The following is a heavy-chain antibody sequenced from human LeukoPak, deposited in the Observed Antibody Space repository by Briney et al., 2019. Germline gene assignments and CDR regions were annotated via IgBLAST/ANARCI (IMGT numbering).Heavy chain of an antibody. Sequence: KSSETLSLTCAVSGGSISSGGYSWSWIRQPPGKGLEWIGYIYYSGSTYYNPSLKSRVTISVDTSENQFSLKLSSVTAADTAVYYCARDLQGEYFQHWGQGTLVTVSS. CDR3: ARDLQGEYFQH. V-gene: IGHV4-30-4*07. CDR2: IYYSGST. CDR1: GGSISSGGYS. J-gene: IGHJ1*01. D-gene: IGHD4-11*01.